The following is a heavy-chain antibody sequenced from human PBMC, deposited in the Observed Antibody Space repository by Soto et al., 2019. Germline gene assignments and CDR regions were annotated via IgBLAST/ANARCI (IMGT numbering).Heavy chain of an antibody. CDR3: ARGLGGRMDD. D-gene: IGHD3-16*01. CDR2: IIPILGET. V-gene: IGHV1-69*08. J-gene: IGHJ6*02. CDR1: GTIFSSYT. Sequence: QVQLVQSGAEVKKPGSSVRVSCKASGTIFSSYTISWVRQAPGQGLEWMGRIIPILGETNSAQKFQDRVTLTAAKSTNPAYMELNGLRLEYTAVYYCARGLGGRMDDWGQGTTLTVSS.